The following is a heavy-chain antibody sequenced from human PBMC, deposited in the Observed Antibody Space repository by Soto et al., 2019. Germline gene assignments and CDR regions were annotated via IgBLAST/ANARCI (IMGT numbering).Heavy chain of an antibody. V-gene: IGHV1-8*01. Sequence: QVQLVQSGAEAKKPGASVKVSCKASGYTFTSYDINWVRQATGQGLEWMGWMNPNSGNTGYAQKFQGRVTMTRNTSISTAYMELSSLRSEDTAVYYCARGRKYYGSGSITFDYWGQGTLVTVSS. J-gene: IGHJ4*02. D-gene: IGHD3-10*01. CDR1: GYTFTSYD. CDR2: MNPNSGNT. CDR3: ARGRKYYGSGSITFDY.